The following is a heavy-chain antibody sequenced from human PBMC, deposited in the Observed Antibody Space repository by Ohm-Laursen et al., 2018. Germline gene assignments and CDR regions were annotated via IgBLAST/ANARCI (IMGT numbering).Heavy chain of an antibody. D-gene: IGHD3-22*01. J-gene: IGHJ4*02. Sequence: SETLSLTCTVSGGSVSGYYWSWIRQPPGKGLQWIGYIYYNGNTNYNPSLKSRLTISVDTSKNQISLRLSSVTAADTAVYYCARAKYYYESSGYLDYWGQGTLVTVSS. CDR1: GGSVSGYY. CDR3: ARAKYYYESSGYLDY. V-gene: IGHV4-59*02. CDR2: IYYNGNT.